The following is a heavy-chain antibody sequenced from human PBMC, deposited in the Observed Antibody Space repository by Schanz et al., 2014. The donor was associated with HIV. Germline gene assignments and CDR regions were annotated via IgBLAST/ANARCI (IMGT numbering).Heavy chain of an antibody. V-gene: IGHV3-23*01. CDR2: INWNGDTT. D-gene: IGHD3-10*01. J-gene: IGHJ3*01. CDR1: GFDFKTYA. CDR3: SRVGGWGAFDF. Sequence: EGQLLESGGGLVRPGGSLTLSCATSGFDFKTYAMSWVRQAPGKGLEWVAVINWNGDTTYYADSVKGRFTISRDNSNNVLFLHMPTLRAEDTAVYYCSRVGGWGAFDFWGQGTMLTVSS.